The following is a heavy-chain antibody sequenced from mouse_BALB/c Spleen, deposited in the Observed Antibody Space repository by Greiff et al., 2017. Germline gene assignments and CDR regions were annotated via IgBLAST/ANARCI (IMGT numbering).Heavy chain of an antibody. CDR2: IYPGNSDT. CDR1: GYTFTSYW. Sequence: EVQLQQSGTVLARPGASVKMSCKASGYTFTSYWMHWVKQRPGQGLEWIGAIYPGNSDTNYNQNFKGKAKLTAVKSTTTAYMDLSNLTNEDSAVYYCTLRGGITAAVRYFDVWGAGTTVTVSS. V-gene: IGHV1-5*01. J-gene: IGHJ1*01. CDR3: TLRGGITAAVRYFDV. D-gene: IGHD1-2*01.